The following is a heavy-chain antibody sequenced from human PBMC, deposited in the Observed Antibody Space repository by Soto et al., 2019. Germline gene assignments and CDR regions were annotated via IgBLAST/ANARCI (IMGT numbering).Heavy chain of an antibody. J-gene: IGHJ4*02. D-gene: IGHD6-13*01. CDR2: INHSGST. Sequence: SETLSLTCSVYGGSFSGYYWSWIRQPPGKGLEWIGEINHSGSTNYNPSLKSRVTISVDTPKNQFSLKLSSVTAADTAVYYCARGPRIAAAGGSYFDYWGQGTLVTVSS. CDR1: GGSFSGYY. CDR3: ARGPRIAAAGGSYFDY. V-gene: IGHV4-34*01.